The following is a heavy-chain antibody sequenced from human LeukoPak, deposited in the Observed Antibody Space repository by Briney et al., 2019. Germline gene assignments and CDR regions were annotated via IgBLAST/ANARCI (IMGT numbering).Heavy chain of an antibody. J-gene: IGHJ5*02. CDR3: ARDLSIAGFDP. D-gene: IGHD6-6*01. Sequence: SETLSLTCTVSGGSISSSSYYWGWIRQPPGKGLEWIGSIYYSGSTYYNPSLKSRVTISVDTSKNQFSLKLSPVTAADTAVYYCARDLSIAGFDPWGQGTLVTVSS. CDR1: GGSISSSSYY. V-gene: IGHV4-39*07. CDR2: IYYSGST.